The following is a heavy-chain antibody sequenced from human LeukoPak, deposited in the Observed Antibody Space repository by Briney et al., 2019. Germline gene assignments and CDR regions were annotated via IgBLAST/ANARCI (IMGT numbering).Heavy chain of an antibody. CDR3: ARVRNIVVVPAAPRDFDY. V-gene: IGHV4-39*01. CDR1: GGSIRSSYYY. D-gene: IGHD2-2*01. Sequence: SETLSLTCTVSGGSIRSSYYYWGWIRQPPGKGLEWIGSIYDSGSTYYNPSLKSRVTISVDTSKNQFSLKLSSVTAADTAVYYCARVRNIVVVPAAPRDFDYWGQGTLVTVSS. J-gene: IGHJ4*02. CDR2: IYDSGST.